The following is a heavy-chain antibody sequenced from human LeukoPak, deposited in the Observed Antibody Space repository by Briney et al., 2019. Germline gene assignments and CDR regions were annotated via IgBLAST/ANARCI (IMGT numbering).Heavy chain of an antibody. J-gene: IGHJ6*03. V-gene: IGHV4-4*07. D-gene: IGHD2-2*01. CDR3: ASCCTSTACPSYMDV. Sequence: SETLSLTCTVSGGSSSSYYWAWIRQPAGKGLEWIGRIYSSGSTSYNPSLKSRVTMSVDTSTNQFSLKLSSVTAADTAVYYCASCCTSTACPSYMDVWGKGITVTVSS. CDR2: IYSSGST. CDR1: GGSSSSYY.